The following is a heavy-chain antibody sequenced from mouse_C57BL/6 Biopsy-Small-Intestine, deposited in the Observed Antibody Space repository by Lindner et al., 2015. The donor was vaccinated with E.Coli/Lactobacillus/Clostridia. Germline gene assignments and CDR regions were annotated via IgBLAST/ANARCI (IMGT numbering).Heavy chain of an antibody. CDR2: IDPEDGDT. CDR3: STGVPTY. V-gene: IGHV14-1*01. J-gene: IGHJ3*01. CDR1: AFNIKDYY. Sequence: VQLQESGAELVRPGASVKLSCTASAFNIKDYYIYWVKQRPKQGLEWITRIDPEDGDTEYAPKFQGKATMTADTSSNTVYLHLSSLTSEDTAVYYCSTGVPTYWGQGTLVTVS.